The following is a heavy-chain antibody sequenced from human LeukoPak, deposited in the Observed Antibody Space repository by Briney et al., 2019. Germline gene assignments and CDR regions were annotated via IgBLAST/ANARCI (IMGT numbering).Heavy chain of an antibody. CDR1: GGTFSSYA. D-gene: IGHD3-9*01. J-gene: IGHJ4*02. Sequence: GASVKVSCKASGGTFSSYAISWVRQAPGQGLEWMGGIIPIFGTANYAQKFQGRVTITADESTSTAYMELSSLRSEDTAVYYCARGTLRYFDWSQGYFDYWGQGTLVTVSS. CDR2: IIPIFGTA. CDR3: ARGTLRYFDWSQGYFDY. V-gene: IGHV1-69*13.